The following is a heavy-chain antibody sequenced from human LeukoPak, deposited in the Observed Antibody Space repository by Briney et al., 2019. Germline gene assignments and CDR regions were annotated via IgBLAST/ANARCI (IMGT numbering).Heavy chain of an antibody. CDR1: GFTFSSRW. V-gene: IGHV3-74*01. J-gene: IGHJ4*02. D-gene: IGHD6-19*01. Sequence: GGSLRLSCAVSGFTSGFTFSSRWMHWVRQTPGKGLVWVSLVKTDGSTNYADSVKGRFTVSRDNAKNTLYLQMNNLRVEDTALYFCHPLGYTSNWGQGTLVTVSS. CDR2: VKTDGST. CDR3: HPLGYTSN.